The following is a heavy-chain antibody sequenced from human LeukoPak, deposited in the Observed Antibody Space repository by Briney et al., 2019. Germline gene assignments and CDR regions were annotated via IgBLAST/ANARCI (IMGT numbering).Heavy chain of an antibody. CDR1: GFTFSSYS. CDR3: TRRTGIAVAGKGMDV. CDR2: IRSKANSYAT. J-gene: IGHJ6*02. D-gene: IGHD6-19*01. V-gene: IGHV3-73*01. Sequence: GGSLRLSCAASGFTFSSYSMNWVRQASGKGLEWVGRIRSKANSYATAYAASVKGRFTISRDDSKNTAYLQMNSLKTEDTAVYYCTRRTGIAVAGKGMDVWGQGTTVTVSS.